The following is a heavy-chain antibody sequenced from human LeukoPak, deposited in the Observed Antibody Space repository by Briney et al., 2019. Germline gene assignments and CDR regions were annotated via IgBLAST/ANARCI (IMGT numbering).Heavy chain of an antibody. CDR3: ARDLTPYDFWTDNYFDY. CDR1: GFTFSSYS. CDR2: ISSSISYI. Sequence: GGSLRLSCAASGFTFSSYSMNWVRQAPGKGLEWVSSISSSISYIYYADSVKGRFTISRDNAKNSLYLQMNSLRAEDTAVYYCARDLTPYDFWTDNYFDYWGQGTQVTVSS. D-gene: IGHD3-3*01. J-gene: IGHJ4*02. V-gene: IGHV3-21*01.